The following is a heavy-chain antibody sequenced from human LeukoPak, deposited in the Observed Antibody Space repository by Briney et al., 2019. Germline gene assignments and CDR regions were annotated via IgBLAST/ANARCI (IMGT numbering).Heavy chain of an antibody. CDR3: ARVPYYDSSGSLGFDY. CDR2: IYYSGST. D-gene: IGHD3-22*01. V-gene: IGHV4-59*01. CDR1: GGSISSYY. J-gene: IGHJ4*02. Sequence: SETLSLTCTVSGGSISSYYWSWLRQPPGKGLEWIGYIYYSGSTNYNPSLKSRVTISVDTSKNQFSLKLSSVTAADTAVYYCARVPYYDSSGSLGFDYWGQGTLVTVSS.